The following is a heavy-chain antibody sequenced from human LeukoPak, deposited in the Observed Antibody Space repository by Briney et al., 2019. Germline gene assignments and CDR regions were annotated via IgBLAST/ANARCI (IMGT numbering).Heavy chain of an antibody. CDR3: ARGPMVATSGGGVDY. CDR2: IYYSGST. Sequence: SETLSPTCTVSGGSISSYYWSWIRQPPGKGLEWIGYIYYSGSTYYNPSLKSRVTISVDASKNQFSLKLSSVTAADTAVYYCARGPMVATSGGGVDYWGQGTLVTVSS. J-gene: IGHJ4*02. D-gene: IGHD5-12*01. V-gene: IGHV4-59*12. CDR1: GGSISSYY.